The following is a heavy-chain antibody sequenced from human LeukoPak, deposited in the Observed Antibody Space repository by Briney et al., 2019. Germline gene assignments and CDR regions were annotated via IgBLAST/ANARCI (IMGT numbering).Heavy chain of an antibody. CDR3: ARALYSGGWYSDY. J-gene: IGHJ4*02. D-gene: IGHD6-19*01. CDR2: INPDSGGT. V-gene: IGHV1-2*04. Sequence: ASVKVSCKASGYTFTNYYIHWVRQAPGQGLEWMGWINPDSGGTNCAQKFQGWVTMTRDTSISTAYMELSRLKSDDTAMYYCARALYSGGWYSDYWGQGTLVTVSS. CDR1: GYTFTNYY.